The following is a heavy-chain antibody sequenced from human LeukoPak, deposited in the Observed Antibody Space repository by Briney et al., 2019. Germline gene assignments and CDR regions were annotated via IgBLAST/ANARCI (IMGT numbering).Heavy chain of an antibody. J-gene: IGHJ4*02. CDR2: TYPGDSDT. V-gene: IGHV5-51*01. CDR1: GYSFNSYW. D-gene: IGHD6-19*01. Sequence: GESLKISCKGSGYSFNSYWIAWVREMPGKGVEWMGITYPGDSDTKYSPSFQGQVTISADKSISTAYLQWSSLKASDTAMYYCARQHGSGWYSLDYWGQGTLVTVSS. CDR3: ARQHGSGWYSLDY.